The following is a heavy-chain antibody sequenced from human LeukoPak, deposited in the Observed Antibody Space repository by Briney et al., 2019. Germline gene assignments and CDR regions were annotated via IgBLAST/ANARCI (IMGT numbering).Heavy chain of an antibody. V-gene: IGHV1-2*02. Sequence: ASVKVSCKASGYTFTGYYMHWVRQAPGQGLEWMGWINPNSGGTNYAQKFQGRVTMTRDTSISTAYMELSRLRSDDTAVYYCATDIHCSSNSCNAYWGQGTLVTVSS. J-gene: IGHJ4*02. CDR3: ATDIHCSSNSCNAY. CDR1: GYTFTGYY. D-gene: IGHD2-2*01. CDR2: INPNSGGT.